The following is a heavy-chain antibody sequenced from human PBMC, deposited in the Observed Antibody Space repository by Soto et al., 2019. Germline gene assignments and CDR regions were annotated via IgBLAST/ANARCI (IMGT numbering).Heavy chain of an antibody. CDR2: INPSGGST. CDR1: GYTFTTYY. V-gene: IGHV1-46*01. D-gene: IGHD5-18*01. Sequence: QVQLVQSGAEVKKPGASVKVSCETSGYTFTTYYMHWVRRAPGQGLEWMGMINPSGGSTSYAQKFQGRVTMTRDTSTRTFYMELSSLRRDDTDIYYCARRAYNYANMDVWGQGTTVTVSS. CDR3: ARRAYNYANMDV. J-gene: IGHJ6*02.